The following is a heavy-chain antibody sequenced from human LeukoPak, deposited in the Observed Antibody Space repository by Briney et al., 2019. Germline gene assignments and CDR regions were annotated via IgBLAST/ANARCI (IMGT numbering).Heavy chain of an antibody. J-gene: IGHJ3*01. CDR1: GGSISSGDYY. CDR2: IYYSGST. Sequence: SETLSLTCTVSGGSISSGDYYWSWIRQPPGKGLEWIGYIYYSGSTYYNPSLKSRITFSVDTSKNQFSLKLSSVTVADTAVYYCARHITVTYDAFDLWGRGTMVTVSS. CDR3: ARHITVTYDAFDL. V-gene: IGHV4-30-4*08. D-gene: IGHD6-19*01.